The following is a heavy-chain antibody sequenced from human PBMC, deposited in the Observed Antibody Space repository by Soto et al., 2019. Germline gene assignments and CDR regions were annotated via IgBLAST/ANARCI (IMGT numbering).Heavy chain of an antibody. CDR1: GGTFSDYA. CDR2: IVPRFGSP. Sequence: QVQLVQSGAEMRKPGSSLRVSCKASGGTFSDYAFSWVRQAPGQGLEWMGGIVPRFGSPNYAQKFGGRVTITADTASSTVYMALSSLRFDDTAVYGYARDRIQLRLGKYSFNGMDVWGQGTTIIVSS. D-gene: IGHD3-16*01. CDR3: ARDRIQLRLGKYSFNGMDV. J-gene: IGHJ6*02. V-gene: IGHV1-69*06.